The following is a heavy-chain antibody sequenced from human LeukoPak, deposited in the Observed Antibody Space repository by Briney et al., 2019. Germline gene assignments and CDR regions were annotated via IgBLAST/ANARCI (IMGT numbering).Heavy chain of an antibody. CDR2: INPNSGGT. Sequence: ASVKVSCKAPGYTFTGYYMHWVRQAPGQGLEWMGWINPNSGGTNYAQKFQGRVTMTRDTSISTAYMELSRLRSDDTAVYYCARDPFDFWSGYLYYYYGMDVWGQGTTVTVSS. CDR3: ARDPFDFWSGYLYYYYGMDV. V-gene: IGHV1-2*02. J-gene: IGHJ6*02. D-gene: IGHD3-3*01. CDR1: GYTFTGYY.